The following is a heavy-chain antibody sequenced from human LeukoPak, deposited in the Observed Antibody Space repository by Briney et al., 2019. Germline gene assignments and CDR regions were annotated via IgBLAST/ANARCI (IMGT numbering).Heavy chain of an antibody. Sequence: SETLSLTCAVSGGSMSHYYWSWIRQPPGKGLEWIGYIYFSGSTNYNPSLKSRVTISIDASKSQFSPKLSSVTAADTAVYYCTNTNYENFDYWGQGTLVTVSS. J-gene: IGHJ4*02. D-gene: IGHD4-11*01. CDR2: IYFSGST. V-gene: IGHV4-59*08. CDR3: TNTNYENFDY. CDR1: GGSMSHYY.